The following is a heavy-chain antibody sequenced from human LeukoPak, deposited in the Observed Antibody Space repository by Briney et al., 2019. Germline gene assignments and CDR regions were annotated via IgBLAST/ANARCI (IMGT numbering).Heavy chain of an antibody. Sequence: SETLFLTCTVSGVSISRSNSYWGWIRQPPGKGLEWIGEINHSGSTNYNPSLKSRVTISVDTSKNQFSLKLSSVTAADTAVYYCARSAPSLLRYFDWLSPARNWFDPWGQGTLVTVSS. V-gene: IGHV4-39*07. J-gene: IGHJ5*02. D-gene: IGHD3-9*01. CDR3: ARSAPSLLRYFDWLSPARNWFDP. CDR1: GVSISRSNSY. CDR2: INHSGST.